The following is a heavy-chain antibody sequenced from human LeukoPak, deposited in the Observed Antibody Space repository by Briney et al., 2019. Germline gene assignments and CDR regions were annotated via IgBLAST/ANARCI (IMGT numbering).Heavy chain of an antibody. CDR2: ISGSGGST. CDR3: AKDRTSVGATTDY. J-gene: IGHJ4*02. D-gene: IGHD1-26*01. V-gene: IGHV3-23*01. Sequence: GGSLRLPCAASGFTFSSYAMSWVRQAPGKGLEWVSAISGSGGSTYYADSVKGRFTISRDNSKNTLYLQMNSLRAEDTAVYYCAKDRTSVGATTDYWGQGTLVTVSS. CDR1: GFTFSSYA.